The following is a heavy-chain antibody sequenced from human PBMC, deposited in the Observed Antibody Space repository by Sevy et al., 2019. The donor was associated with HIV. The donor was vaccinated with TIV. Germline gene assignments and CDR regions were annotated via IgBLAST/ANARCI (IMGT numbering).Heavy chain of an antibody. V-gene: IGHV3-30-3*01. D-gene: IGHD3-10*01. CDR2: ISYDGSNK. J-gene: IGHJ4*02. Sequence: GGSLRLSCAASGFTFSSYAMHWVRQAPGKGLEWVAVISYDGSNKYYAHSVKGRFTISRDNSKNTLYLQMNSLRAEDTAVYYCARDPRPLWFGELFSYFDYWGQGTLVTVSS. CDR1: GFTFSSYA. CDR3: ARDPRPLWFGELFSYFDY.